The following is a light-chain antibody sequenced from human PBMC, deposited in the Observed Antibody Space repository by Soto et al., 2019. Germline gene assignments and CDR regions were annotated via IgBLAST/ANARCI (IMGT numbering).Light chain of an antibody. J-gene: IGKJ3*01. CDR1: QSVSSY. V-gene: IGKV3-11*01. CDR2: NAS. CDR3: QQHSNSLFT. Sequence: EIVLTQSPATLSLSPGERATLSCRASQSVSSYLAWYQQKPGQAPRLLIYNASNWATGIPARFSGSGSGTDFTLTISSLEPDDFAFYYCQQHSNSLFTFGPGTKVDIK.